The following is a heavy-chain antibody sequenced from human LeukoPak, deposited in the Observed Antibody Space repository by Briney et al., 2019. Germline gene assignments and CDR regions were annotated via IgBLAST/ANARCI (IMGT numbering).Heavy chain of an antibody. CDR3: ARDGESGSYYRYFDY. V-gene: IGHV3-21*01. CDR2: ISSSSSYI. D-gene: IGHD1-26*01. Sequence: PGGSLRLSCAASGFTFSSYSMNWVRQAPGKGLEWVSSISSSSSYIYYADSVKGRFTISRDNAKNSLYLQMNSLRAEDTAVYYCARDGESGSYYRYFDYWGQGTLVTVSS. J-gene: IGHJ4*02. CDR1: GFTFSSYS.